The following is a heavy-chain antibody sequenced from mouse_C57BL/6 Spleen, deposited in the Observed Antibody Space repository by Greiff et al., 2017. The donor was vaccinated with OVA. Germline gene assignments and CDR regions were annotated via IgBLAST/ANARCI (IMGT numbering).Heavy chain of an antibody. CDR3: ASYSNYEAFAY. D-gene: IGHD2-5*01. CDR1: GYAFSSSW. J-gene: IGHJ3*01. Sequence: QVQLQQSGPELVKPGASVKISCKASGYAFSSSWMNWVKQRPGKGLEWIGRIYPGDGDPTYNGKFKGKATLTADKSSSTAYMQLSSLTSEDSAVYFCASYSNYEAFAYWGQGTLVTVSA. CDR2: IYPGDGDP. V-gene: IGHV1-82*01.